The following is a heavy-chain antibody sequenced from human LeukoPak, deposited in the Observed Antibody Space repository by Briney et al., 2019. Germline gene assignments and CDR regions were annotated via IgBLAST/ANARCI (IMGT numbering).Heavy chain of an antibody. CDR1: GFTFSSHA. CDR3: AKDLETINPTMD. V-gene: IGHV3-23*01. CDR2: IGGSGKNT. J-gene: IGHJ4*02. Sequence: GGSLRLSCAASGFTFSSHAMIWVRQAPGKGLEWVSSIGGSGKNTFYADAVKGRFTISRDNSKDTLYLQMNSLRAEDTAVYYCAKDLETINPTMDWGQGTLVTVSS. D-gene: IGHD3-10*01.